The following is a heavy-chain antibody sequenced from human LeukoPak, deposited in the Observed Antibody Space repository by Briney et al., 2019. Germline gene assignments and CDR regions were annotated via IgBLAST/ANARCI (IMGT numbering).Heavy chain of an antibody. J-gene: IGHJ4*02. CDR2: LYSGGST. D-gene: IGHD5-18*01. V-gene: IGHV3-53*01. CDR3: ARYHTALNY. Sequence: PGGSLRLSCAASGFSFSSDYMTWVRQAPGKGLEWVSVLYSGGSTYYADSVTGRFTISIDNTKNTLYLQMNNLRVEDTAVYYCARYHTALNYWGERTLVTASS. CDR1: GFSFSSDY.